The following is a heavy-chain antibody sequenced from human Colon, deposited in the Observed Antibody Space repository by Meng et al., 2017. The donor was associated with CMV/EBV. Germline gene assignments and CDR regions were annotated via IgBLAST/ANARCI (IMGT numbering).Heavy chain of an antibody. CDR1: GGTFSSYS. CDR3: SANRGGGTSSAGIGGGY. CDR2: IIPILGVA. V-gene: IGHV1-69*02. Sequence: SVKVSCKASGGTFSSYSIYWVRQAPAHGLEWMGRIIPILGVATYAQKFQGRITITADNSTGTTYMELSSLRSEDTALYYCSANRGGGTSSAGIGGGYWGQGTLVTVSS. D-gene: IGHD3-16*01. J-gene: IGHJ4*02.